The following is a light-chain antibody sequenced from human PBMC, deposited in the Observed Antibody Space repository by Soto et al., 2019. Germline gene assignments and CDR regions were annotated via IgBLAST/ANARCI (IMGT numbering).Light chain of an antibody. CDR3: AAWDDCLNGHVV. CDR2: SNN. V-gene: IGLV1-44*01. Sequence: QSVLTQPPSASGTPGQRVTISCSGSSSNIGSNTVNWYQQLPGTAPKLLIYSNNQRPSGVPDRFSGSKSGTSASLAISGLQSVDEADYYCAAWDDCLNGHVVLGGGTQLTVL. J-gene: IGLJ2*01. CDR1: SSNIGSNT.